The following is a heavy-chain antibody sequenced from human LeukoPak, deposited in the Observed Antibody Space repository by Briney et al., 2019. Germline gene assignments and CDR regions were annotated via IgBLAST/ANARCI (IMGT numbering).Heavy chain of an antibody. CDR2: IYYSGST. V-gene: IGHV4-39*07. CDR1: GGSISSSSYY. Sequence: SETLSLTCTVSGGSISSSSYYWGWIRQPPGKGLEWIGSIYYSGSTYYNPSLKSRVTISVDTSKNQFSLKLSSVTAADTAVYYCARVTPNGGSDYWGQGTLVTVSS. CDR3: ARVTPNGGSDY. J-gene: IGHJ4*02. D-gene: IGHD2-8*01.